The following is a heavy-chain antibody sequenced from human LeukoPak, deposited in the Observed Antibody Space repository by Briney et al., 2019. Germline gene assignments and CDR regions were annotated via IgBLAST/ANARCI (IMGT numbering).Heavy chain of an antibody. Sequence: GGSLRLSCAASGFTVSSNYMSWVRQAPGKGLEWVSVIYSGGSTYYADSVKGRFTISRDNSKNTLYLQMNSLRAEDTAVHYCARESWNYDSSGYQYFDYWGQGTLVTVSS. CDR2: IYSGGST. J-gene: IGHJ4*02. D-gene: IGHD3-22*01. CDR1: GFTVSSNY. V-gene: IGHV3-53*01. CDR3: ARESWNYDSSGYQYFDY.